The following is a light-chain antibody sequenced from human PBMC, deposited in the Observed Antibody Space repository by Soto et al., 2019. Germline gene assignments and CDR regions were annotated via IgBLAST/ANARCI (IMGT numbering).Light chain of an antibody. CDR2: HAS. CDR1: QSVSSSY. V-gene: IGKV3-20*01. Sequence: IVFTQSPCTLSLSPGERATLSCRASQSVSSSYLAWYQQRPGQAPRLLVYHASSRATGIPDRFSGSGSGTDFTLTISRLEPEDFAVFYCQQYAISPITFGQGTRLEIK. J-gene: IGKJ5*01. CDR3: QQYAISPIT.